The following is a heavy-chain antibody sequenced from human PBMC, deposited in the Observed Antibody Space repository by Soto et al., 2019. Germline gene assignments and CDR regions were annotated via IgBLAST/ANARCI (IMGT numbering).Heavy chain of an antibody. CDR3: AGGLTYYYDSSGYKFDY. Sequence: AVKVSCKASGGTFSSYAISWVRQAPGQGLEWMGGIIPIFGTANYAQKFQGRVTITADESTSTAYMELSSLRSEDTAVYYCAGGLTYYYDSSGYKFDYWGQGTLVTVSS. V-gene: IGHV1-69*13. CDR1: GGTFSSYA. D-gene: IGHD3-22*01. J-gene: IGHJ4*02. CDR2: IIPIFGTA.